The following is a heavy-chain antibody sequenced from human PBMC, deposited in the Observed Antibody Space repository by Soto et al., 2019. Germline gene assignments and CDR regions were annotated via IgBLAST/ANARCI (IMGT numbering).Heavy chain of an antibody. D-gene: IGHD1-1*01. Sequence: QVHLVESGGGLVKPGGSLRLSCAASGFTFSDTYMSWIRQSPRKGLEWISHVGHSGSSTNYADSVKGRFTISRDNSKNSLYLQMNSLRAEDTAVYYCARGGWTTDYWGQGTLVTVSS. CDR2: VGHSGSST. CDR1: GFTFSDTY. J-gene: IGHJ4*02. V-gene: IGHV3-11*06. CDR3: ARGGWTTDY.